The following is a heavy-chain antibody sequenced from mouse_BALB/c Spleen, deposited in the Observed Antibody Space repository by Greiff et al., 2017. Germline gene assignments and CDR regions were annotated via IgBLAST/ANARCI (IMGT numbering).Heavy chain of an antibody. CDR3: ARIYYDYDGAY. CDR1: GFTFSSYT. CDR2: ISSGGGNT. J-gene: IGHJ3*01. Sequence: EVQRVESGGGLVKPGGSLKLSCAASGFTFSSYTMSWVRQTPEKRLEWVATISSGGGNTYYPDSVKGQFTISRDNAKNNLYLQMSSLRSEDTALYYCARIYYDYDGAYWGQGTLVTVSA. V-gene: IGHV5-9*03. D-gene: IGHD2-4*01.